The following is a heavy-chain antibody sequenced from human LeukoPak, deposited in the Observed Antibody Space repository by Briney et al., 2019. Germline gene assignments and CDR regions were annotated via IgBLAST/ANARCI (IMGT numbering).Heavy chain of an antibody. CDR1: GGSMKNYY. J-gene: IGHJ4*02. CDR2: IYYSGST. D-gene: IGHD6-19*01. V-gene: IGHV4-59*01. Sequence: SETLSLTCSLSGGSMKNYYWTWIRQPPGKGLEWIGYIYYSGSTNYNPSLKSRVTISVDTSKNQFSLKLSSVTAADTAVYYCAREENSGWYDYWGQGTLVTVSS. CDR3: AREENSGWYDY.